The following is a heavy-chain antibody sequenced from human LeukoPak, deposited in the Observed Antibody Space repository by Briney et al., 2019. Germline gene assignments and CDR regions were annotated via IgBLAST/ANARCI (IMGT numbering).Heavy chain of an antibody. D-gene: IGHD3-10*01. CDR2: ISSSSSYI. J-gene: IGHJ4*02. V-gene: IGHV3-21*01. CDR3: ARDQTESNDFDY. CDR1: GFPFSSYS. Sequence: GGSLRLSCAASGFPFSSYSMNWVRQAPGKGLEWVSSISSSSSYIYYADSVKGRFTISRDNAKNSLYLQMNSLRAEDTAVYYCARDQTESNDFDYWGQGTLVTVSS.